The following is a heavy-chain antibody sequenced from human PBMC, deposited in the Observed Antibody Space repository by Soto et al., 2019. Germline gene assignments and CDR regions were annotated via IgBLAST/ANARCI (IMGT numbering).Heavy chain of an antibody. J-gene: IGHJ5*02. CDR1: GDSVSSDSTA. V-gene: IGHV6-1*01. CDR3: ARHWIAGSSIP. Sequence: SQTLSLTCDISGDSVSSDSTAWNWIRQSPSRGLEWLGRTYYKSKWFYNYAVSVRSRIAIKSDTSKNQLSLKLSSVTAADTAVYYCARHWIAGSSIPWGQGTLVTVSS. CDR2: TYYKSKWFY. D-gene: IGHD2-21*01.